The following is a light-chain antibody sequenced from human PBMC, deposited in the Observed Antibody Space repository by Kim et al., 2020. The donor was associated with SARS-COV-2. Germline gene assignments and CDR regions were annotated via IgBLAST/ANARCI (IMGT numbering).Light chain of an antibody. Sequence: SYELTQPPSVSVSPGQTVTLTCSGDKLGEKYSCWYQQRSGQSPILLIYQDFKRPSGIPERFSGSNFGNTATLTISRTQTVDEADYYCQAWDSGTVVFGGGTQLTVL. CDR1: KLGEKY. J-gene: IGLJ2*01. CDR3: QAWDSGTVV. CDR2: QDF. V-gene: IGLV3-1*01.